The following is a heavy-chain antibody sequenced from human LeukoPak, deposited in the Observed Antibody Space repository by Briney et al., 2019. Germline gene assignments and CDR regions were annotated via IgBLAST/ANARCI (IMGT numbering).Heavy chain of an antibody. Sequence: ASVKVSCKASGYTFSSYVICWVRQAPGQGLEWMGWISGYNGETNCVQKLQGRVTMTTDTSTSTAYMELSSLRSEDTAVYYCARGAPYSSSPTLLDYYYYYMDVWGKGTTVTVSS. CDR3: ARGAPYSSSPTLLDYYYYYMDV. V-gene: IGHV1-18*01. J-gene: IGHJ6*03. CDR2: ISGYNGET. D-gene: IGHD6-6*01. CDR1: GYTFSSYV.